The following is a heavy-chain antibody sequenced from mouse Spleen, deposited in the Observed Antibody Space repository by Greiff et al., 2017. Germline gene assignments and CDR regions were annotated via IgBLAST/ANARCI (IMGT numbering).Heavy chain of an antibody. J-gene: IGHJ2*01. CDR3: AKTGTFDY. D-gene: IGHD4-1*01. V-gene: IGHV1-69*02. CDR1: GYTFTSYW. Sequence: QVQLQQPGAELVKPGASVKLSCKASGYTFTSYWMPWVKQRPGQGLEWIGEIDPSDSYTNYNQKFKGKATLTVDKSSSTAYMQLSSLTSEDSAVYYCAKTGTFDYWGQGTTLTVSS. CDR2: IDPSDSYT.